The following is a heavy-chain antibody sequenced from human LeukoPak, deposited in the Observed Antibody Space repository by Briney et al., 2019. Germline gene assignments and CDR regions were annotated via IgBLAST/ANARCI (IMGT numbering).Heavy chain of an antibody. CDR1: GGSISSGGYS. CDR2: IYHSGST. D-gene: IGHD3-10*01. CDR3: ARARYGSGSYYPYYFDY. J-gene: IGHJ4*02. V-gene: IGHV4-30-2*01. Sequence: PSETLSLTCAVSGGSISSGGYSWSWIRQPPGKGLEWIGYIYHSGSTYYNPSLKSRVTISVDRSKNQFSLKLSSVTAADTAVYYCARARYGSGSYYPYYFDYWGQGTLVTVSS.